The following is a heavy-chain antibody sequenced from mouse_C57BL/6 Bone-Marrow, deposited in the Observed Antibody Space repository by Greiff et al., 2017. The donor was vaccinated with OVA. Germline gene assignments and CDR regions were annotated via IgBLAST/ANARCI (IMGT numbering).Heavy chain of an antibody. CDR1: GFSLTSYG. CDR3: ARHGIYYYGSSYLYYYAMDY. D-gene: IGHD1-1*01. V-gene: IGHV2-6-1*01. J-gene: IGHJ4*01. CDR2: IWSDGST. Sequence: QVQLKESGPGLVAPSQSLSITCTVSGFSLTSYGVHWVRQPPGKGLEWLVVIWSDGSTTYNSALKSRLSISKDNSKSQVFLKMNSLQTDDTAMYYCARHGIYYYGSSYLYYYAMDYWGQGTSVTVSS.